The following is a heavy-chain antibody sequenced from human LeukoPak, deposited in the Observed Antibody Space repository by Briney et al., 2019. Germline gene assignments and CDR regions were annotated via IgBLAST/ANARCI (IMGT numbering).Heavy chain of an antibody. J-gene: IGHJ4*02. CDR2: INPNSGAT. Sequence: ASVKVSCKASGHTFTGYYMHWVRQAPGQGLEWMGWINPNSGATNYARKFQGRVTMTRDTSISTAYMELSRLRSDDTAVYYCARGYCSGGSCSDNLDYWGQGTLVTVSS. V-gene: IGHV1-2*02. CDR1: GHTFTGYY. CDR3: ARGYCSGGSCSDNLDY. D-gene: IGHD2-15*01.